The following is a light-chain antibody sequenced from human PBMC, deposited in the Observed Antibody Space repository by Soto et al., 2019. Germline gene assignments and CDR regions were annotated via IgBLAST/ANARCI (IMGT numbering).Light chain of an antibody. Sequence: DIQMTQSPSTLSASVGDKVTITCRASQSISSWLAWYQQKPGKAPKLLIYDASSLESGVPSRFSGSGSGTAFTLTISSLQPDDFATYYCQQYNSYSLTIGGGTRWRSN. V-gene: IGKV1-5*01. CDR3: QQYNSYSLT. J-gene: IGKJ4*01. CDR2: DAS. CDR1: QSISSW.